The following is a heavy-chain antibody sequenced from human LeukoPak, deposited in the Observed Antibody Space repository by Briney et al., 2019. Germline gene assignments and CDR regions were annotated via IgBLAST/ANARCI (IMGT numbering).Heavy chain of an antibody. Sequence: GASVKVSCKASGYTFTGYYMHWVRQAPGQGLEWMGWINPNSGGTNYAQKLQGRVTMTTDTSTSTAYMELRSLRSDDTAVYYCARDSSGSPAEYFDYWGQGTLVTVSS. D-gene: IGHD3-22*01. CDR3: ARDSSGSPAEYFDY. J-gene: IGHJ4*02. CDR1: GYTFTGYY. CDR2: INPNSGGT. V-gene: IGHV1-2*02.